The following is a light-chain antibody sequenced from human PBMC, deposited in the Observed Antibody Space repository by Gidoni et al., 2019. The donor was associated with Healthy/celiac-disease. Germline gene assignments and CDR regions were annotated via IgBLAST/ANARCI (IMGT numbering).Light chain of an antibody. CDR3: QQFNSPRA. Sequence: DIQLTQSPSFLSASVGDRVTITCRASQGISSDLAWYPQKPGKAPKLLIYAASTLQCGVPSIFRDSVSATDFPLTISRLPPDFFATYYCQQFNSPRAFGQGTKVEIK. J-gene: IGKJ1*01. V-gene: IGKV1-9*01. CDR2: AAS. CDR1: QGISSD.